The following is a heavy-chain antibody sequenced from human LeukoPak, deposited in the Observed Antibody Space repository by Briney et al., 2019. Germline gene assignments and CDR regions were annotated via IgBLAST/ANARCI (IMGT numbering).Heavy chain of an antibody. D-gene: IGHD6-13*01. V-gene: IGHV3-48*03. CDR1: GFTFSDYE. CDR2: ISNSGSTI. J-gene: IGHJ4*02. CDR3: AKEGYSSRTYYFDY. Sequence: PGGSLRLSCTASGFTFSDYEMNWVRQATGKGLEWVAYISNSGSTINYADSVKGRFTISRDNSKNSLYLQMNSLRTEDTALYYCAKEGYSSRTYYFDYWGQGTLVTVSS.